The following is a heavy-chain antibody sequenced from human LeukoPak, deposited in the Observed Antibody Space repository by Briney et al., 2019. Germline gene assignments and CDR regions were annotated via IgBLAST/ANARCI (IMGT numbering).Heavy chain of an antibody. V-gene: IGHV3-15*01. D-gene: IGHD2-15*01. CDR3: ARAATPGYYYYYMDV. CDR1: GFTFTSAW. J-gene: IGHJ6*03. Sequence: GGSLRLSCAASGFTFTSAWMTWVRQAPGKGLEWVGRIKSKTDGGTTDYAAPVKGRFTISRDDSKNTLCLQMNSLRSEDTAVYYCARAATPGYYYYYMDVWGKGTTVTISS. CDR2: IKSKTDGGTT.